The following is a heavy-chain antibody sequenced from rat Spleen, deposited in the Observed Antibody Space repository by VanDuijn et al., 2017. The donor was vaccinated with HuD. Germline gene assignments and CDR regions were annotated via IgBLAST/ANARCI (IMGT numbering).Heavy chain of an antibody. Sequence: EVQLQESGPGLVKPSQSLSLTCSVTNYSITSNYWGWIRKFPGNKMEWMGYISYSGSTSYNPSLKSRIYITRDTSKNQFFLQLNSVTTEDTATYYCARAVYTTDSPFDYWGQGVMVTVSS. CDR1: NYSITSNY. CDR3: ARAVYTTDSPFDY. V-gene: IGHV3-1*01. CDR2: ISYSGST. J-gene: IGHJ2*01. D-gene: IGHD1-6*01.